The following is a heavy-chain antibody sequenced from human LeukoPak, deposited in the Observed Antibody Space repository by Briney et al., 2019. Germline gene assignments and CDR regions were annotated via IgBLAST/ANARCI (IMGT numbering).Heavy chain of an antibody. CDR3: ARFQSYDSSGYYNAFDI. CDR2: INHSGST. D-gene: IGHD3-22*01. CDR1: GGSFSGYY. Sequence: PSETLSLTCAVYGGSFSGYYWSWIRQPPGKGLEWIGEINHSGSTNYNPSLKSRVTISVDTSKNQFSLKLSSVTAADTAVYYCARFQSYDSSGYYNAFDIWGQGTMVTVSS. J-gene: IGHJ3*02. V-gene: IGHV4-34*01.